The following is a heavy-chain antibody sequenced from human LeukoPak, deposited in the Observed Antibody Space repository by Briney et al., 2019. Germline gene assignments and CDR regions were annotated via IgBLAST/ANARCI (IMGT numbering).Heavy chain of an antibody. Sequence: SETLSLTCTVSGGSISSYYWSWIRQPPGKGREWIGYIYYSGSTNYNPPLKSRVTISVDTSKNQFSLKLSSVTAADTAVYYCARYGDHYGDYYDYWGQGTLVTVSS. J-gene: IGHJ4*02. D-gene: IGHD4-17*01. CDR2: IYYSGST. CDR3: ARYGDHYGDYYDY. CDR1: GGSISSYY. V-gene: IGHV4-59*12.